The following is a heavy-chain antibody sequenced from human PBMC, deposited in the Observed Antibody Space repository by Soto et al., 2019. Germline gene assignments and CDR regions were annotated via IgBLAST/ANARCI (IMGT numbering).Heavy chain of an antibody. CDR1: GGSISSYY. V-gene: IGHV4-59*01. D-gene: IGHD7-27*01. J-gene: IGHJ4*02. Sequence: SETLSLTCTVSGGSISSYYWSWIRQPPGKGLEWIGYIYYSGSTNYNPSLKSRVTISVETSKNQFSLKLSSVTAADTSVYYCARVPLGIPSFDYWGQGTLVTVSS. CDR2: IYYSGST. CDR3: ARVPLGIPSFDY.